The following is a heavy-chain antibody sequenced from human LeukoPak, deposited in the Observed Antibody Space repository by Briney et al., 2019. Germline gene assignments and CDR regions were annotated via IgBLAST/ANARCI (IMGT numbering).Heavy chain of an antibody. CDR3: AKHPLYYYGMDV. CDR1: GFAFSSYA. J-gene: IGHJ6*02. V-gene: IGHV3-23*01. CDR2: ISGSGGST. Sequence: GGSLRLSCAASGFAFSSYAMSWVRQAPGKGLEWVSAISGSGGSTYYADSVKGRFTISRDNSKNTLYLQMNSLRAEDTAVYYCAKHPLYYYGMDVWGQGTTVTVSS.